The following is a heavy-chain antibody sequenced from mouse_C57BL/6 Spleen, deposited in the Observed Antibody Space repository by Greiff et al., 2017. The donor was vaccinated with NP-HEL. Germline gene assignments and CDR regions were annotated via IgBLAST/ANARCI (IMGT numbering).Heavy chain of an antibody. CDR2: IRNKANGYTT. D-gene: IGHD3-2*02. V-gene: IGHV7-3*01. CDR3: ARSSQATAMDY. CDR1: GFTFTDYY. Sequence: EVMLVESGGGLVQPGGSLSLSCAASGFTFTDYYMSWVRQPPGKALKWLGFIRNKANGYTTEYSASVKGRFTISRDNSQSILYLQMNALRAEDSATYYCARSSQATAMDYWGQGTSVTVSS. J-gene: IGHJ4*01.